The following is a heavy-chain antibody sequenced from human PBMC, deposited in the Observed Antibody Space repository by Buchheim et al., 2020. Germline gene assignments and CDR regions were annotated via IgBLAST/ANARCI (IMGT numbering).Heavy chain of an antibody. CDR1: GFTFSSYE. CDR3: ASGEQQLVGENYYGMDV. V-gene: IGHV3-48*03. D-gene: IGHD6-13*01. J-gene: IGHJ6*02. CDR2: ISSSGSTI. Sequence: EVQLVESGGGLVQPGGSLRLSCAASGFTFSSYEMNWVRQAPGKGLEWVSYISSSGSTIYYADSVKGRFTISRDNAQNSLYLQMNSLRAEDTAVYYCASGEQQLVGENYYGMDVWGQGTT.